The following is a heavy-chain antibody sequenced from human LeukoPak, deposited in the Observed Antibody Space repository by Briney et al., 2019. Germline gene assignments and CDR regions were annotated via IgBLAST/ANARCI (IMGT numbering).Heavy chain of an antibody. CDR1: GFTFSNYW. CDR2: FNSDGSST. J-gene: IGHJ4*02. V-gene: IGHV3-74*01. Sequence: GGSLRLSCAASGFTFSNYWIHWVRQAPGKGLVWVSRFNSDGSSTSYADSVKGRFTSSRDNAKNTLYLQMNSLRAEDTAVYYCARDGYCSSTSCYYFDYWGQGTLVTVSS. D-gene: IGHD2-2*01. CDR3: ARDGYCSSTSCYYFDY.